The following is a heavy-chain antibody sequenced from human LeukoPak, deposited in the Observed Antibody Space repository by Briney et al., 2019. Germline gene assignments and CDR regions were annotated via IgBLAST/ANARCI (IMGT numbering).Heavy chain of an antibody. V-gene: IGHV3-9*01. Sequence: GGSLRLSCAASGFTFDDYAMHWVRQAPGKGLEWVSGISWNSGSIGYADSVKGRFTISRDNAKNSLYLQMNSLRAEDTVLYYCAKDLAAAKVFDYWGQGTLVTVSS. CDR1: GFTFDDYA. D-gene: IGHD6-13*01. CDR3: AKDLAAAKVFDY. J-gene: IGHJ4*02. CDR2: ISWNSGSI.